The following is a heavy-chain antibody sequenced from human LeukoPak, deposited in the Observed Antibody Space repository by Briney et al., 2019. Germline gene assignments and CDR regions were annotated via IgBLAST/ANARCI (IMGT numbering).Heavy chain of an antibody. Sequence: PGGSLRLSCAASGFTFSSYWMHWVRQAPGKGLVWVSRINSDGSSTSYADSVKGRFTISRDNAKNTLYLQMNSLRAEDTAVYYCARDYSSSWYGAWMGLYYYYGMDVWGQGTAATVSS. V-gene: IGHV3-74*01. D-gene: IGHD6-13*01. CDR2: INSDGSST. J-gene: IGHJ6*02. CDR1: GFTFSSYW. CDR3: ARDYSSSWYGAWMGLYYYYGMDV.